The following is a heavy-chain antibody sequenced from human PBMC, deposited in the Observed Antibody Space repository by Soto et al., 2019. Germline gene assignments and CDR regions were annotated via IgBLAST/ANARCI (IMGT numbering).Heavy chain of an antibody. CDR1: GGSISSYY. V-gene: IGHV4-59*01. Sequence: SETLSLTCTVSGGSISSYYWSWIRQPPGKGLEWIGYIYYSGSTNYNPSLKSRVTISVDTSKNQFSLKLSSVTAADTAVYYFARGLLGIVATAYFEHWGQGNLVTVS. D-gene: IGHD5-12*01. CDR2: IYYSGST. J-gene: IGHJ4*02. CDR3: ARGLLGIVATAYFEH.